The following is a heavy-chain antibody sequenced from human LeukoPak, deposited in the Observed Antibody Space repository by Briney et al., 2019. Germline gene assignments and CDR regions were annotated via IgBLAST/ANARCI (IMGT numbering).Heavy chain of an antibody. CDR2: IWYDGSNK. J-gene: IGHJ4*02. D-gene: IGHD3-3*01. Sequence: PGRSLRLSCAASGTTFHRCVMHWVRQASGEGLEWVAVIWYDGSNKYYADSVKGRFTISRDNSKNTLYLQMNSLRAEDTAVYYCAKAHYDPLETFDYWGQGTLVTVSS. CDR1: GTTFHRCV. CDR3: AKAHYDPLETFDY. V-gene: IGHV3-33*06.